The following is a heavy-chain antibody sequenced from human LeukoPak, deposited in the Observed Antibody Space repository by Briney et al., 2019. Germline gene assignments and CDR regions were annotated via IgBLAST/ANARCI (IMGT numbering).Heavy chain of an antibody. Sequence: SETLSLTCTVSGGSISIYYWSWIRQPPGKGLEWIGYIYNSGSINYSPSLKSRVTISVDTSKNQFSLKLSSVTASDTAVYYCARSEGAAAAQDIWGQGTMVTVSS. D-gene: IGHD6-13*01. CDR2: IYNSGSI. V-gene: IGHV4-59*01. J-gene: IGHJ3*02. CDR1: GGSISIYY. CDR3: ARSEGAAAAQDI.